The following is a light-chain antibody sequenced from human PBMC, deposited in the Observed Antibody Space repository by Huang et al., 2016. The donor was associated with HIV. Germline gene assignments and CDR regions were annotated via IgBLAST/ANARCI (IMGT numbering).Light chain of an antibody. J-gene: IGKJ1*01. V-gene: IGKV1-17*03. CDR1: QDIFNY. CDR3: LQHKAFHLPT. CDR2: GLS. Sequence: DIQMTQSPSVMSASVGDRVTITCRANQDIFNYLAWFQQKPGKVPKRLIYGLSSLQSGVPSRFSGSGSGTEFTLTISSLQPEDFATYYCLQHKAFHLPTFGQGTQVEV.